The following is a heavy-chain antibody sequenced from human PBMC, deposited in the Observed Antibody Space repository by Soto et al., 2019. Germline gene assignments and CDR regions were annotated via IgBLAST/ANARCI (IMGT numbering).Heavy chain of an antibody. CDR3: GRGAGLRPGGGGTEPLDI. D-gene: IGHD5-12*01. CDR1: GYSFTSQY. Sequence: QVQLVQSGAEVEKPGASVKISCKASGYSFTSQYVHWVRQAPGQGLEWMGIINPNGGSTTYAQKSQGEIAMQWDPSTSPFYREVGSRTWGGKAVYYCGRGAGLRPGGGGTEPLDIWGQGTMVTVAS. V-gene: IGHV1-46*03. CDR2: INPNGGST. J-gene: IGHJ3*02.